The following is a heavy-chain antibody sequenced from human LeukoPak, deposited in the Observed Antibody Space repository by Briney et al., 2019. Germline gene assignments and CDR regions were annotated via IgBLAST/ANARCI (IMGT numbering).Heavy chain of an antibody. CDR1: GGTFSSYA. CDR2: IIPILGIA. Sequence: ASVKVSCKASGGTFSSYAISWVRQAPGQGLEWMGRIIPILGIANYAQKFQGRVTITADKSTSTAYMELSSLRSEDTAVYYCARGRDGYNWGDYWGQGALVTASS. CDR3: ARGRDGYNWGDY. J-gene: IGHJ4*02. D-gene: IGHD5-24*01. V-gene: IGHV1-69*04.